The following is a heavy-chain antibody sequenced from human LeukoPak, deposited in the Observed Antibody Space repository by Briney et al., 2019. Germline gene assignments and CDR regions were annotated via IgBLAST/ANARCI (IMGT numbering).Heavy chain of an antibody. J-gene: IGHJ4*02. Sequence: PGGSLRLSCAASGFPFSSYAMHWVRQAPGKGLEYVSAISSNGGSTSYANSVKGRFTISRDNSKNTLYLQMDSLRAEDMAVYYCARSSIVVVSILDYWGQGTLVSVSS. D-gene: IGHD2-2*01. CDR1: GFPFSSYA. V-gene: IGHV3-64*01. CDR3: ARSSIVVVSILDY. CDR2: ISSNGGST.